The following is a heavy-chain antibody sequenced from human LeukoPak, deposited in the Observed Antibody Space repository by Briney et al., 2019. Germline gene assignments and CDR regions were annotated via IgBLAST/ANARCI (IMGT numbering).Heavy chain of an antibody. Sequence: GGSLRLSCAASGFTFNTFNMNWVRQAPGKGLEWVSSITSGGDYIYYADSVKGRFTTSRDNAKNSLSLKLKSLRVEDTAVYYCARGHYDVLAASYKWTPDYWGQGTLVTVSS. D-gene: IGHD3-9*01. J-gene: IGHJ4*02. CDR2: ITSGGDYI. CDR3: ARGHYDVLAASYKWTPDY. CDR1: GFTFNTFN. V-gene: IGHV3-21*01.